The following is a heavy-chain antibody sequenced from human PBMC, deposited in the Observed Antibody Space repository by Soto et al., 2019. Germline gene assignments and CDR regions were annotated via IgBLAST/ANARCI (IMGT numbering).Heavy chain of an antibody. D-gene: IGHD3-10*01. V-gene: IGHV4-39*01. Sequence: SETLSLTCTVSGGSISSSSYYWGWIRQPPGKGLEWIGSIYYSGSTYYNPSLKSRVTISVDTSKNQFSLKLSSVTAADTAVYYCARHPIEVHYGSGSQAWGMDVWGQGTTVTVSS. CDR2: IYYSGST. J-gene: IGHJ6*02. CDR3: ARHPIEVHYGSGSQAWGMDV. CDR1: GGSISSSSYY.